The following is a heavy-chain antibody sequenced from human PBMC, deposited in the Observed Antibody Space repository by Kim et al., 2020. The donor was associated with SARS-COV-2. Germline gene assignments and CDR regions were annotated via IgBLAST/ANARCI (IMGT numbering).Heavy chain of an antibody. V-gene: IGHV4-34*01. CDR3: ARKRIAVAGKYFDY. CDR1: GGSFSGYY. D-gene: IGHD6-19*01. CDR2: INHSGST. J-gene: IGHJ4*02. Sequence: SETLSLTCAVYGGSFSGYYWSWIRQPPGKGLEWIGEINHSGSTNYNPSLKSRVTISVDTSKNQFSLKLSSVTAADTAVYYCARKRIAVAGKYFDYWGQGTLVNVSS.